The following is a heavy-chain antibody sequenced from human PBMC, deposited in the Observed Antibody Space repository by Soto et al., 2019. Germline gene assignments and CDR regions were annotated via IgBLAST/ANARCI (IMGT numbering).Heavy chain of an antibody. CDR3: ARDLTAAYYYGMDV. D-gene: IGHD2-2*01. V-gene: IGHV4-30-4*01. CDR1: GGSISSGDYY. J-gene: IGHJ6*01. Sequence: SETLSLTCTVSGGSISSGDYYWSWIRQPPGKGLEWIGYIYYSGSTYYNPSLKSRVTISVDTSKNQFSLKLSSVTAADTAVYYCARDLTAAYYYGMDVGGQGTTVTVST. CDR2: IYYSGST.